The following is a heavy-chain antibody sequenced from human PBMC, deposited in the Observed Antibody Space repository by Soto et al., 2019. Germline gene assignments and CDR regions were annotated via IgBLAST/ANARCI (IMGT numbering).Heavy chain of an antibody. CDR3: ARGLYSSWDSIRFDP. CDR2: MNPNSGNT. J-gene: IGHJ5*02. V-gene: IGHV1-8*01. Sequence: ASVKVSCKASGYTFTSYDINWVRQATGQGLEWMGWMNPNSGNTGYAQKFQGRVTMTRNTSISTAYMELGSLGSEDTAVYYCARGLYSSWDSIRFDPWGQGTLVTVSS. CDR1: GYTFTSYD. D-gene: IGHD6-13*01.